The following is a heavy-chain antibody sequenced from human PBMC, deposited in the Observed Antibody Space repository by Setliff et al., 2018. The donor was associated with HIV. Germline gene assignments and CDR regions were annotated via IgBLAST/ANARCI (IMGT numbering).Heavy chain of an antibody. D-gene: IGHD2-21*02. V-gene: IGHV3-30*01. Sequence: GGSLRLSCAASGFTFSRNSMHWVRQAPGKGLEWLAVISRDGSHKSYADSTEGRFTISRDNFRNTLYLQINRLRPDDMAVYYCAKVGGDGRFYHYYMAIWGKGTTVTVSS. CDR3: AKVGGDGRFYHYYMAI. J-gene: IGHJ6*03. CDR1: GFTFSRNS. CDR2: ISRDGSHK.